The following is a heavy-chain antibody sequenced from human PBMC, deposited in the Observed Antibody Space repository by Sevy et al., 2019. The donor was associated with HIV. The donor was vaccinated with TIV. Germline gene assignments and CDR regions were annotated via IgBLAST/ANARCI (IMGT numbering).Heavy chain of an antibody. CDR3: AKDHTTPAKYYFDS. D-gene: IGHD2-2*01. CDR2: ISGSGGTT. Sequence: GGSLRLSCAASGFNFDNYAMTWVRQAPGKGLECVSTISGSGGTTYYADSVKGRFTISRDNSRNTLSLQMNNLRVEDTAIYFCAKDHTTPAKYYFDSWGRGTLVTVSS. CDR1: GFNFDNYA. J-gene: IGHJ4*02. V-gene: IGHV3-23*01.